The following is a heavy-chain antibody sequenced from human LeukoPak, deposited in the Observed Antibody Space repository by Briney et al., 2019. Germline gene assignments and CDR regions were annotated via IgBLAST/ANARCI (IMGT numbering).Heavy chain of an antibody. D-gene: IGHD3-9*01. J-gene: IGHJ4*02. V-gene: IGHV4-34*01. Sequence: SETLSLTCAVYGGSFSGYYWSWIRQPPGKGLEWIGEINHSGSTNYNPSLKSRVTISVDTSKNQFSLKLSSVTAADTAVYYCARGRYFDWLTLDYWGQGTLVTVSS. CDR2: INHSGST. CDR3: ARGRYFDWLTLDY. CDR1: GGSFSGYY.